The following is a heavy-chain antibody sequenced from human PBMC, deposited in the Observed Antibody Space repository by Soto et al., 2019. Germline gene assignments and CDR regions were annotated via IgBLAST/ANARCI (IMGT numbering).Heavy chain of an antibody. Sequence: QVQLVQSGAEVKKLGASVKVSCKASGYTFTAYYIHWVRQAPGQGLEWVGWINPNSGDTNYAQRFQGWVTMTGDTSVSTAYMDLTRLRSDDTAVYYCARGGYSYGYGLDYWGQGTVVTVSS. J-gene: IGHJ4*02. CDR2: INPNSGDT. CDR3: ARGGYSYGYGLDY. CDR1: GYTFTAYY. D-gene: IGHD5-18*01. V-gene: IGHV1-2*04.